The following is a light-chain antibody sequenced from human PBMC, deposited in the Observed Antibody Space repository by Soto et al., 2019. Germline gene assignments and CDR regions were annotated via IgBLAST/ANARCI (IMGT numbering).Light chain of an antibody. CDR1: QSVSSY. J-gene: IGKJ2*01. CDR3: QQRSKWPPYT. CDR2: DAS. V-gene: IGKV3-11*01. Sequence: EIVLTQSPATLSLSPGEKATLSCRASQSVSSYLAWYQQLRGQVPRPLIYDASNMATAIPPRFSGSGSGPDFTLTTSSLQPEDFAVYYCQQRSKWPPYTFGQGTKLEIK.